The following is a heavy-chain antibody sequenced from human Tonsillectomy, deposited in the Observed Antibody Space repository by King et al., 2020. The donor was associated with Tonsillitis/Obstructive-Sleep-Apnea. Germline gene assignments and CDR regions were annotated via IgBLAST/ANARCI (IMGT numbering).Heavy chain of an antibody. V-gene: IGHV3-23*04. D-gene: IGHD3-10*01. J-gene: IGHJ4*02. Sequence: VQLVESGGGLVQPGGSLRLSCAASGITFSSYAMSWVRQAPGKGLEWVSTISGGGGSTYYADSVKGRFTISRANSKKTLYLQMNSLRAEDTAVYYCAKAMVQGIIITIFDYLGQGTLVTVSS. CDR2: ISGGGGST. CDR3: AKAMVQGIIITIFDY. CDR1: GITFSSYA.